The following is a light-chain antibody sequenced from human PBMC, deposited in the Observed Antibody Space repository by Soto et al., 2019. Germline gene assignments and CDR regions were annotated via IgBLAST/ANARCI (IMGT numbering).Light chain of an antibody. V-gene: IGKV3-11*01. CDR2: GAS. CDR1: QSLTSY. Sequence: EVVLTQSPAALSLSPGERATLSCRASQSLTSYLAWYQQKPGQAPRLLIYGASSRATGIPDRFSGSGSGTDFTLTISSLEPEDFAVYYCQQRSNWPSTFGQGTRLEIK. CDR3: QQRSNWPST. J-gene: IGKJ5*01.